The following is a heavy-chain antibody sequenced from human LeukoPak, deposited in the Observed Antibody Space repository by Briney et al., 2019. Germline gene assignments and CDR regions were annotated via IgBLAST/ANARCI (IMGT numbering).Heavy chain of an antibody. J-gene: IGHJ4*02. CDR3: ARVKGGIAAAGNYFDY. D-gene: IGHD6-13*01. CDR1: GFTFTDYG. V-gene: IGHV3-48*01. Sequence: GGSLRHSCSTSGFTFTDYGMNWVRQAPGKGLEWVSFVSGRTGVVHYADSVKGRFTISRDNAKNSLYLQMNSLSAEDTAVYYCARVKGGIAAAGNYFDYWGQGTLVTVSS. CDR2: VSGRTGVV.